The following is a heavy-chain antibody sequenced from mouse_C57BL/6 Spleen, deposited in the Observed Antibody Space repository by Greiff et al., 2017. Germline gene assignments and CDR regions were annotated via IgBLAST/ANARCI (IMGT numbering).Heavy chain of an antibody. CDR2: IYPGDGET. V-gene: IGHV1-80*01. CDR1: GYAFSSYW. D-gene: IGHD1-1*01. Sequence: VQLQQSGAELVKPGASVKISCTASGYAFSSYWMHWVKQRHGKGLVWIGQIYPGDGETNSNGKFKGKATLTADKSSSTAYMQLISLTSEDSAVYFCANYYGSSSYAMDYWGQGTSVTVSS. CDR3: ANYYGSSSYAMDY. J-gene: IGHJ4*01.